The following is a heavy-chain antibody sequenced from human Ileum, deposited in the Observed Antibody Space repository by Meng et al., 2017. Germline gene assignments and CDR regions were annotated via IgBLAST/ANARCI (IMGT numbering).Heavy chain of an antibody. CDR1: GGSISSGGYY. CDR3: ARGGTAYFDY. CDR2: IYDSGST. J-gene: IGHJ4*02. Sequence: VHLQESCPGLTKPSPTLSLTCTVSGGSISSGGYYWSWIRQHPGKGLEWIGYIYDSGSTYYNPSLKSRIAISGDTSKNQFSLNLSSVTAADTAVYYCARGGTAYFDYWGQGTLVTVSS. D-gene: IGHD1-1*01. V-gene: IGHV4-31*03.